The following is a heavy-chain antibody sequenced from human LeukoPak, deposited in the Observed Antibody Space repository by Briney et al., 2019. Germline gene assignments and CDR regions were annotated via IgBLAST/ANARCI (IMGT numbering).Heavy chain of an antibody. CDR2: IYYSGST. CDR1: GDSISNYY. J-gene: IGHJ3*02. D-gene: IGHD1-14*01. CDR3: ARYRNEALFAFDI. V-gene: IGHV4-59*01. Sequence: SETLSLXCSVSGDSISNYYWSWIRQSPGKGLEWIGYIYYSGSTNYNPSLKSRVSISVDTSKNQFSLKLSSVTAADTAMYYCARYRNEALFAFDIWGQGTMVTVSS.